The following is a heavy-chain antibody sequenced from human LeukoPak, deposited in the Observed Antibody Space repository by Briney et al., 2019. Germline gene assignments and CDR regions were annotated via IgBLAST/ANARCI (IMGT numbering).Heavy chain of an antibody. J-gene: IGHJ4*02. CDR3: ARDLRGGMGYFDY. D-gene: IGHD3-10*01. V-gene: IGHV4-31*03. CDR1: GGSISSGGYY. CDR2: IYYSGGT. Sequence: SETLSLTCTVSGGSISSGGYYWSWIRQHPGKGLEWIGYIYYSGGTYYNPSLKSRVTISVDTSKNQFSLKLSSVTAADTAVYYCARDLRGGMGYFDYWGQGTLVTVSS.